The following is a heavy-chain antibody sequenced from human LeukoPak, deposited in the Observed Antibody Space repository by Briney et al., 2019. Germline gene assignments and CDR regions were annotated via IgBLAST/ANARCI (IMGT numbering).Heavy chain of an antibody. V-gene: IGHV3-7*01. CDR1: GFIFSTYW. CDR2: IKPDGTEK. Sequence: GGSLRLSCAASGFIFSTYWMAWVRQAPGKGLEWVAAIKPDGTEKYFGDSVRGRFTISRDNAKRSLYLHMNTVRAEDTAVYYCARDDPGDLKYDYWGQGTLVTVSS. J-gene: IGHJ4*02. CDR3: ARDDPGDLKYDY.